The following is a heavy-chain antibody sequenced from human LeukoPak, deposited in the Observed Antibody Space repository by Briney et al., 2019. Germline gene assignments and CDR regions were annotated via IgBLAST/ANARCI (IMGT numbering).Heavy chain of an antibody. V-gene: IGHV4-34*01. Sequence: SETLSLTCAVYGGSFSGYYWSWIRQPPGKGLEWIGEIDHSGSTNYNPSLKSRVTISVDTSKNQFSLKLSSATAADTAVYYCARGLTTQGSYWGQGTLVTVSS. CDR2: IDHSGST. D-gene: IGHD3-22*01. CDR1: GGSFSGYY. CDR3: ARGLTTQGSY. J-gene: IGHJ4*02.